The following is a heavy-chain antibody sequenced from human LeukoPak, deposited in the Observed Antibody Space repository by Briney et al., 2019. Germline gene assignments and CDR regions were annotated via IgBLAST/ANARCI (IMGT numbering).Heavy chain of an antibody. Sequence: PSETLSLTCTGSAGYISSYCWSWIRQAPGKGLVWIGSIYYSGSTNYNPSLKSRVIISVDSSKNQFFLKLSPVTAAATALYYCARAYYYDSSEAFAIWPQGTMVTVSS. CDR1: AGYISSYC. CDR3: ARAYYYDSSEAFAI. J-gene: IGHJ3*02. CDR2: IYYSGST. V-gene: IGHV4-59*01. D-gene: IGHD3-22*01.